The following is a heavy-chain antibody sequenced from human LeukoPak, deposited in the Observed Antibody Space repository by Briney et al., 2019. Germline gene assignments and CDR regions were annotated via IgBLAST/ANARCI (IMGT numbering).Heavy chain of an antibody. Sequence: GGSLRLSCAVSGITLSNYGMSWVRQAPGKGLEWVAGISGSGGSTNYADSAKGRFTISRDSPKNTLFLQMNSLRAEDTAVYFCAKRGVVIRVILVGFHREAYYFDSWGQGALVTVSS. CDR2: ISGSGGST. CDR3: AKRGVVIRVILVGFHREAYYFDS. V-gene: IGHV3-23*01. J-gene: IGHJ4*02. D-gene: IGHD2-21*01. CDR1: GITLSNYG.